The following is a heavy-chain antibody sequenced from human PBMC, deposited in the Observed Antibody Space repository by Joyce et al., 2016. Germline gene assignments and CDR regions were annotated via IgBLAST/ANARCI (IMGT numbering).Heavy chain of an antibody. CDR1: GDSFSSNNAA. Sequence: QVQLQHSGPGLVKPSQTLSVTCAISGDSFSSNNAAWNWIRQSPSRGLEWLGRTYYRSNWITDYGKSVKSRITINPDTSKNQFSLQLNSVTPEDTAVYYCATWRFDCWGQGTLVTVSS. J-gene: IGHJ4*02. CDR3: ATWRFDC. V-gene: IGHV6-1*01. CDR2: TYYRSNWIT.